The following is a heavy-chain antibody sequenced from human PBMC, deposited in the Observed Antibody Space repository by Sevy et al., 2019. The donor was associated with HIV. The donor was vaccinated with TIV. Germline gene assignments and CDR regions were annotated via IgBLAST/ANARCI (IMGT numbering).Heavy chain of an antibody. V-gene: IGHV4-39*01. Sequence: SETLSLACTVSGGSITDKKYYWAWIRQRPGKGLECIGSISYGGSAYYNPSLQSRVTLSVDTCKNQFSLNLSSVTAADTAKYYCARPVAAAGQGNEYFQHWDRGTLVTVSS. CDR1: GGSITDKKYY. J-gene: IGHJ1*01. D-gene: IGHD6-13*01. CDR2: ISYGGSA. CDR3: ARPVAAAGQGNEYFQH.